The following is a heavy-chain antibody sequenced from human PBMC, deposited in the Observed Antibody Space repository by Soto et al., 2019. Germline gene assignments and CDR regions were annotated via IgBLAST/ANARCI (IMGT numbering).Heavy chain of an antibody. V-gene: IGHV4-34*01. CDR1: GGSFSGYY. D-gene: IGHD3-10*01. Sequence: LSLTCAVYGGSFSGYYWSWIRQPPGKGLEWIGEINHSGSTNYNPSLKSRVTISVDTSKNQFSLKLSSVTAADTAVYYCARGAMVRGVDYGMDVWGQGT. CDR3: ARGAMVRGVDYGMDV. CDR2: INHSGST. J-gene: IGHJ6*02.